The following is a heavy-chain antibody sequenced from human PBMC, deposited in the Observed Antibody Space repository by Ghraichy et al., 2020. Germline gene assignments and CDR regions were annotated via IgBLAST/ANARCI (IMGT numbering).Heavy chain of an antibody. V-gene: IGHV3-66*01. J-gene: IGHJ6*02. CDR1: GFTVSSNY. CDR2: IYSGGST. CDR3: AREDYSNYLYGMDV. Sequence: GGSLRLSCAASGFTVSSNYMSWVRQAPGKGLEWVSVIYSGGSTYYADSVKGRFTISRDNSKNTLYLQMNSLRAEDTAVYYCAREDYSNYLYGMDVWGQGTTVTVSS. D-gene: IGHD4-11*01.